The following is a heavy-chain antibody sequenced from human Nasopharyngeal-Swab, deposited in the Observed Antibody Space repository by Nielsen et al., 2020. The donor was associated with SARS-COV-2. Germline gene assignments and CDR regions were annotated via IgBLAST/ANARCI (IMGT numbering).Heavy chain of an antibody. CDR3: AGRLAAAAGINAFDV. CDR1: GVSISSSSYY. Sequence: GSLRLSCNVSGVSISSSSYYWCWIRQRPGKGLEWIGSMYDVAAYSNPSLRSRVTIHEDTSKNHLSLSLSSVTVADTALYYCAGRLAAAAGINAFDVWGQGTLVSVSS. V-gene: IGHV4-39*02. D-gene: IGHD6-13*01. J-gene: IGHJ3*01. CDR2: MYDVAA.